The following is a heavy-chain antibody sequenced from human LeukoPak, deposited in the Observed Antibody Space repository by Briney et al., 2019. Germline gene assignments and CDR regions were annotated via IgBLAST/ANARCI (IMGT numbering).Heavy chain of an antibody. Sequence: GGSLRHSCAASGFTFSSYSMNWVRQAPGKGREWVSSTNNRGNDHYYADSVKGRFTISRDNAKNSLYLQMDRLRAEDTAVYYCAKRHLYGSGTSAFDYWGQGTLVTVSS. CDR1: GFTFSSYS. D-gene: IGHD3-10*01. CDR3: AKRHLYGSGTSAFDY. CDR2: TNNRGNDH. J-gene: IGHJ4*02. V-gene: IGHV3-21*01.